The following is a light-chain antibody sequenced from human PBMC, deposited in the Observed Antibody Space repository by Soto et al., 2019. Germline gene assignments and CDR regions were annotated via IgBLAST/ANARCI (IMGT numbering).Light chain of an antibody. V-gene: IGKV3-20*01. Sequence: ESVLTQSPGTLSLSPGERATLSCRASQTVNSRYLTWYQHKPGQAPRLLIYGASIRATGIPDRFSGSRSGADFSFTITRLEPEDSAVYYCQQFDDSRPAFTFGQGTKLEI. CDR3: QQFDDSRPAFT. J-gene: IGKJ2*01. CDR1: QTVNSRY. CDR2: GAS.